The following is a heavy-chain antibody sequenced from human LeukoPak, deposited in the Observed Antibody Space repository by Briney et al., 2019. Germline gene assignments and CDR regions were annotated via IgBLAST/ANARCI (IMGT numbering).Heavy chain of an antibody. Sequence: SETLSLTCTVSGGSISSYYWSWIRQPPGKGLEWIGYIYYSGSTNYNPSLKSRVTISVDTSKNQFSLKLSSVTAADTAVYYCARDRAYMDVWGKGTTVTVSS. CDR3: ARDRAYMDV. V-gene: IGHV4-59*01. CDR1: GGSISSYY. J-gene: IGHJ6*03. CDR2: IYYSGST.